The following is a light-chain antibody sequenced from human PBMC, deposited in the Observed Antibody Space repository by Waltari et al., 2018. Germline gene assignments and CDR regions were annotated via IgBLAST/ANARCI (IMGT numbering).Light chain of an antibody. Sequence: QSALTPPAPVSGSAGQSITISCPGPSSDVGGYSLFSWYQQHPGTAPKLMIYAVTKRPSGVSHRFSGSKSGNTASLTISGLQTEDEADYYCCSYAGSTTSSVVFGTGTKVIVL. CDR2: AVT. J-gene: IGLJ1*01. CDR1: SSDVGGYSL. V-gene: IGLV2-23*02. CDR3: CSYAGSTTSSVV.